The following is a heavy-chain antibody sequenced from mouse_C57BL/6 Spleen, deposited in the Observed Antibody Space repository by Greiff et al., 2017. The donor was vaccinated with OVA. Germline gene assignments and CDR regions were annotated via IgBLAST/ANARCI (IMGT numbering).Heavy chain of an antibody. D-gene: IGHD2-2*01. Sequence: QVQLKQPGAELVKPGASVKLSCKASGYTFTSYWMHWVKQRPGQGLEWIGMTHPNSGSTNYNEKFKSKATLTVDKSSSTAYMQRSSLTSEDSAVYYWARGGLYYGYDAWYFDVWGTGTTVTVSS. V-gene: IGHV1-64*01. CDR2: THPNSGST. CDR1: GYTFTSYW. CDR3: ARGGLYYGYDAWYFDV. J-gene: IGHJ1*03.